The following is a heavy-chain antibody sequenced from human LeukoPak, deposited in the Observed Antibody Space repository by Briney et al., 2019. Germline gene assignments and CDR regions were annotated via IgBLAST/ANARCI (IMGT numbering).Heavy chain of an antibody. V-gene: IGHV3-30-3*01. CDR3: AKDQGSGSYYYYGMDV. Sequence: GGSLRLSCAASGFIFSSFAMHWVRQAPGKRLEWVAIISYDGTKRYYADSVKGRFTVSRDNSKNTLYLQMNSLRAEDTAVYYCAKDQGSGSYYYYGMDVWGQGTTVTVSS. D-gene: IGHD3-10*01. CDR1: GFIFSSFA. J-gene: IGHJ6*02. CDR2: ISYDGTKR.